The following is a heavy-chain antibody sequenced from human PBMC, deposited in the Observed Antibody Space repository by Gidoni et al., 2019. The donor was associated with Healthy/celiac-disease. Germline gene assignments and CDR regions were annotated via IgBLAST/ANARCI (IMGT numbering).Heavy chain of an antibody. V-gene: IGHV1-2*02. J-gene: IGHJ6*02. CDR3: AREKVVPAANYYYGMDV. Sequence: QVQLVQSGAEVKKPGASVKVSCTASGYTFTGSYMHWVRQAPGQGLEWMGWINPNSGGTNYAQKLQGRVTMTRDTSISTAYMELSRLRSDDTAVYYCAREKVVPAANYYYGMDVWGQGTTVTVSS. D-gene: IGHD2-2*01. CDR2: INPNSGGT. CDR1: GYTFTGSY.